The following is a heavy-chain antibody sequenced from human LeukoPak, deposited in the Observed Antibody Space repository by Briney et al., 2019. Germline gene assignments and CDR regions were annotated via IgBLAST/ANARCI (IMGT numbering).Heavy chain of an antibody. D-gene: IGHD1-26*01. CDR3: ARGRGSYLTFDY. CDR1: GYTFTSYA. CDR2: IIPIFGTA. Sequence: ASVKVSCKASGYTFTSYAISWVRQAPGQGLEWMGGIIPIFGTANYAQKFQGRVTITTDESTSTAYMELSSLRSEDTAVYYCARGRGSYLTFDYWGQGTLVTVSS. V-gene: IGHV1-69*05. J-gene: IGHJ4*02.